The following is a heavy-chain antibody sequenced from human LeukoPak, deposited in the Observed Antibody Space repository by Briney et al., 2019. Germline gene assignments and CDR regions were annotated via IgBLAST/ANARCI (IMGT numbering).Heavy chain of an antibody. V-gene: IGHV4-31*11. CDR3: ARGAVVAATPHWFDP. Sequence: SETLSLTCAVYGGSFSGYYWSWIRQHPGKGLEWIGYIYYSGSTYYNPSLKSRVTISVDTSKNQFSLKLSSVTAADTAVYYCARGAVVAATPHWFDPWGQGTLVTVSS. CDR2: IYYSGST. CDR1: GGSFSGYY. D-gene: IGHD2-15*01. J-gene: IGHJ5*02.